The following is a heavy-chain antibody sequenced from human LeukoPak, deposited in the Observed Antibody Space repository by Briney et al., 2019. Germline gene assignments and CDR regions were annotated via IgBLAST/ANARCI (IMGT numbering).Heavy chain of an antibody. V-gene: IGHV4-34*01. J-gene: IGHJ4*02. Sequence: LETLSLTCAVYGGSFSPYYWSWIRQPPGKGLEWIGEINHSGSTNYNPSLKSRVTISVDTSRNQFSLRLSSVTAADTAVYYCARGGFYCGGDCYVDYWGQGTLVTVSS. D-gene: IGHD2-21*02. CDR3: ARGGFYCGGDCYVDY. CDR1: GGSFSPYY. CDR2: INHSGST.